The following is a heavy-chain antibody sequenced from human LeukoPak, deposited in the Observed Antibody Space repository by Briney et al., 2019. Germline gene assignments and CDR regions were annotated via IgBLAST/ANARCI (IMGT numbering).Heavy chain of an antibody. Sequence: PSETLSLTCTVSGGSISSYYWSWIRQPPGKGLEWIGEINHSGSTNYNPSLKSRVTISVDTSKNQFSLKLSSVTAADTAVYYCARVKGRLRHNSYWYFDLWGRGTLVTVSS. V-gene: IGHV4-34*01. CDR2: INHSGST. J-gene: IGHJ2*01. D-gene: IGHD4-17*01. CDR1: GGSISSYY. CDR3: ARVKGRLRHNSYWYFDL.